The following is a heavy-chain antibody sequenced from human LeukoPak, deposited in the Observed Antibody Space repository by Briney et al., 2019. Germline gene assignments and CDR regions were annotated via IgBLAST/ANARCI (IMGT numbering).Heavy chain of an antibody. CDR1: GFTFGSSV. J-gene: IGHJ6*02. CDR2: ISANGGST. V-gene: IGHV3-23*01. D-gene: IGHD6-13*01. Sequence: PGGSLRLSCAASGFTFGSSVMNWVRQAPGKGLEWVSGISANGGSTYYADSVKGRFTISRDTSKNTLYLQMNSLRAEDTAVYYCARDLGSWYPTYYYYGMDVWGQGTTVTVSS. CDR3: ARDLGSWYPTYYYYGMDV.